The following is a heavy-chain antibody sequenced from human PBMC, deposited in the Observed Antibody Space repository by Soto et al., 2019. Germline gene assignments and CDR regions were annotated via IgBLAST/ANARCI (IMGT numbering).Heavy chain of an antibody. V-gene: IGHV1-69*02. J-gene: IGHJ5*02. CDR1: GGTFSSYT. CDR2: IIPILGIA. CDR3: ARGLIPLAAARVFDWFDP. Sequence: ASVKVSCKASGGTFSSYTISWVRQAPGQGLEWMGRIIPILGIANYAQKFQGRVTITADKSTSTAYMELSSLRSEDTAVYYCARGLIPLAAARVFDWFDPWGQGTLVTVSS. D-gene: IGHD6-13*01.